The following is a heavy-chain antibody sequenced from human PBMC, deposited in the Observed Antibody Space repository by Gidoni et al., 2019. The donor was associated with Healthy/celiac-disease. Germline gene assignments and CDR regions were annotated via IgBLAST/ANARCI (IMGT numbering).Heavy chain of an antibody. CDR3: TKDIGYCSSTSCLGFDY. Sequence: EVQLVESGGGLVQPGRSLRLSCAASGFIFDAYALHWVRQAPGTGLEWVSGISWNSDTIGDADSVKGRFTISRDNAKNSLYLQMNSLRPEDTALYYCTKDIGYCSSTSCLGFDYWGQGTLVTVSS. D-gene: IGHD2-2*01. J-gene: IGHJ4*02. V-gene: IGHV3-9*01. CDR1: GFIFDAYA. CDR2: ISWNSDTI.